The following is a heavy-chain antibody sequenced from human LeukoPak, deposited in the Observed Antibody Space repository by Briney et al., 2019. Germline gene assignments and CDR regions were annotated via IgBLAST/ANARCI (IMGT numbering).Heavy chain of an antibody. D-gene: IGHD3-10*01. V-gene: IGHV1-69*13. Sequence: GASVKVSCRASGYTFTNYGVNWVRQAPGQGLEWMGGIIPIFGTANYAQKFQGRVTITADESTSTAYMELSSLRSEDTAVYYCAREITMVRGPQFGPWGQGTLVTVSS. CDR2: IIPIFGTA. J-gene: IGHJ5*02. CDR3: AREITMVRGPQFGP. CDR1: GYTFTNYG.